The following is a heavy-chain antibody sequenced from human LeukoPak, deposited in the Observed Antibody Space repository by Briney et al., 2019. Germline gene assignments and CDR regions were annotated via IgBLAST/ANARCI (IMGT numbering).Heavy chain of an antibody. Sequence: GGSLRLSCAASGFTVSSNYMSWVRQAPGKGLEWVSDIYSGGNTYYADSVKGRFTISRDNSKNMLYLQMNSLRAEDTAVYYCARSYCSGGSCFPTYFQHWGQGTLVTVSS. CDR3: ARSYCSGGSCFPTYFQH. J-gene: IGHJ1*01. D-gene: IGHD2-15*01. CDR1: GFTVSSNY. V-gene: IGHV3-53*01. CDR2: IYSGGNT.